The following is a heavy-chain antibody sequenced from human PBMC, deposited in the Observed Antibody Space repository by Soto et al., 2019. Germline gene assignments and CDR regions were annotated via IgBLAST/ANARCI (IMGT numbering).Heavy chain of an antibody. J-gene: IGHJ6*02. D-gene: IGHD3-22*01. Sequence: ESGGGLVQPGGSLRLSCAASGFTFSSYAMSWVRQAPGKGLEWVSAISGSGGSTYYEDSVKGRLTISRDNSKNTLYLQMNSLRAEDTAVYYCAKVVSPFFDSSNYYYGMDVWGQGTTVTVSS. CDR2: ISGSGGST. CDR1: GFTFSSYA. CDR3: AKVVSPFFDSSNYYYGMDV. V-gene: IGHV3-23*01.